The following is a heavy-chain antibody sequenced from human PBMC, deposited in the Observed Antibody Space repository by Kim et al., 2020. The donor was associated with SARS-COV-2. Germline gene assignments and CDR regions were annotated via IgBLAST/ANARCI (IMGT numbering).Heavy chain of an antibody. CDR1: GGSISSSSYY. V-gene: IGHV4-39*01. Sequence: SETLSLTCTVSGGSISSSSYYWGWIRQPPGKGLEWIGSIYYSGSTYYNPSLKSRVTISVDTSKNQFSLKLSSVTAADTAVYYCASEDSGSYYRSPLDYWGQGTLVTVSS. J-gene: IGHJ4*02. CDR3: ASEDSGSYYRSPLDY. CDR2: IYYSGST. D-gene: IGHD1-26*01.